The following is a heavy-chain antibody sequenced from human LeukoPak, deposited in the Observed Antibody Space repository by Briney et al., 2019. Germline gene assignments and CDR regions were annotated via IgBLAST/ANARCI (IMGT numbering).Heavy chain of an antibody. CDR2: IYYSGST. Sequence: PSETLSLTCTVSGGSISSNYWSWIRQPPGEGLEWIEYIYYSGSTIYNPSLKSRVTISVDTSKNQFSLKLSSVTAADTAVYYCARRAYSSGYYYFDYGAKEPWVPVS. D-gene: IGHD3-22*01. V-gene: IGHV4-59*01. J-gene: IGHJ4*01. CDR1: GGSISSNY. CDR3: ARRAYSSGYYYFDY.